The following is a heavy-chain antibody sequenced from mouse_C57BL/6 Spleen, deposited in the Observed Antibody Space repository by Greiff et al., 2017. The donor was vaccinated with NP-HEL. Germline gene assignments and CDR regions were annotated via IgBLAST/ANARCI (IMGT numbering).Heavy chain of an antibody. D-gene: IGHD1-1*01. CDR1: GYTFTEYT. V-gene: IGHV1-62-2*01. J-gene: IGHJ2*01. CDR3: ARHEGAYGSLDY. Sequence: VKLMESGAELVKPGASVKLSCKASGYTFTEYTIHWVKQRSGQGLEWIGWFYPGSGSIKYNEKFKDKATLTADKSSSTVYMELSRLTSEDSAVYFCARHEGAYGSLDYWGQGTTLTVSS. CDR2: FYPGSGSI.